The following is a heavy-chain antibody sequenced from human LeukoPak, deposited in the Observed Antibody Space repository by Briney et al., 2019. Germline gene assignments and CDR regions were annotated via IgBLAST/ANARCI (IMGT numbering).Heavy chain of an antibody. D-gene: IGHD3-3*01. J-gene: IGHJ4*02. CDR1: GFTFSSYA. CDR3: AKGENYDFWSGKFDY. Sequence: PGGSLRLSCAASGFTFSSYAMSWVRQAPVKGLGWVSAISGSGGSTYYADSVKGRFTISRDNSKNTLYLQMNSLRAEDTAVYYCAKGENYDFWSGKFDYWGQGTLVTVSS. V-gene: IGHV3-23*01. CDR2: ISGSGGST.